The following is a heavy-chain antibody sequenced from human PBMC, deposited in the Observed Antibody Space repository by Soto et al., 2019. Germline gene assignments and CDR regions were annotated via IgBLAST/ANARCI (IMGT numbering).Heavy chain of an antibody. CDR2: ISYDGSNK. V-gene: IGHV3-30*03. J-gene: IGHJ6*02. CDR3: AXISKIFGVVLALYGMDV. D-gene: IGHD3-3*01. CDR1: GFTFSSYG. Sequence: PGGSLRLSCAASGFTFSSYGMHWVRQAPGKGLGWVAVISYDGSNKYYADSVKGRFTISRDNSKNTLYLQMNSLRAEDTAVYYCAXISKIFGVVLALYGMDVWGQGTTVTVSS.